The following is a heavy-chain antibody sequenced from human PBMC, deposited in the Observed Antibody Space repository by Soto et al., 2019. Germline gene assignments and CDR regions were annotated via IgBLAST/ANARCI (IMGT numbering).Heavy chain of an antibody. D-gene: IGHD2-15*01. CDR2: INAGNGNT. CDR3: ARVRNPGSVVVVAATDNWFDP. J-gene: IGHJ5*02. Sequence: ASVKVSCKASGYTFTSYSMHWVRQAPGQRLEWMGWINAGNGNTKYSQKFQGRVTITRDTSASTAYMELSSLRSEDTAVYYCARVRNPGSVVVVAATDNWFDPWGQGTLVTVTS. CDR1: GYTFTSYS. V-gene: IGHV1-3*01.